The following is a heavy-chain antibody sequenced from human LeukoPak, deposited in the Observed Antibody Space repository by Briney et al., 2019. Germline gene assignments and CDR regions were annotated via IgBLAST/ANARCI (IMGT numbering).Heavy chain of an antibody. D-gene: IGHD5-24*01. CDR1: GFTFRNAW. CDR3: TTDVVGRDGYAYYYYYMDV. CDR2: IKNKPDGETT. Sequence: RGSLRLSCLASGFTFRNAWMSWVRLAPGKGLEWVGRIKNKPDGETTDYAAPVKGRFTISRDDSKNTLYLQMESLKTEDTALYYCTTDVVGRDGYAYYYYYMDVWGKGTTVTVSS. J-gene: IGHJ6*03. V-gene: IGHV3-15*01.